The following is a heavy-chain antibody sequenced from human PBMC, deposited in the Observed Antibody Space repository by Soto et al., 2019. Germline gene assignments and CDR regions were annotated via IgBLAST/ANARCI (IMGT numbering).Heavy chain of an antibody. D-gene: IGHD3-10*01. Sequence: EALSLTVTVSGGFISGYYWSWIRQPAGKGLEWIGRIYTSGSTNYNPSLKSRVTMSVDTCKNQFSLKLSSVTAADTAVYYCARDLKLYYGSGSPTYGMDGWGQGTTVTVSS. V-gene: IGHV4-4*07. CDR1: GGFISGYY. CDR3: ARDLKLYYGSGSPTYGMDG. J-gene: IGHJ6*02. CDR2: IYTSGST.